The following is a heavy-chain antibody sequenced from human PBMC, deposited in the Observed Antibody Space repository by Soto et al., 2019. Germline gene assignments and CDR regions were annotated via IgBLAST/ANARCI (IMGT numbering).Heavy chain of an antibody. D-gene: IGHD3-22*01. J-gene: IGHJ6*02. CDR3: ARDPGIVVYYYYYGMDV. CDR2: ISAYNGNT. V-gene: IGHV1-18*04. CDR1: GYTFTSYG. Sequence: ASVKVSCKASGYTFTSYGISRVRQAPGQGLEWMGWISAYNGNTNYAQKLQGRVTMTTDTSTSTAYMELRSLRSDDTAVYYCARDPGIVVYYYYYGMDVWGQGTTVTVS.